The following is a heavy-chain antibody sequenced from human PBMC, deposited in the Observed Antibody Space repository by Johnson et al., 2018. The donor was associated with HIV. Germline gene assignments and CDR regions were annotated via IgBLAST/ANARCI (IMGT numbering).Heavy chain of an antibody. CDR1: GFTFSRHG. V-gene: IGHV3-30*19. CDR3: ASSAFDI. Sequence: QMQLVESGGGVVQPGGSLRLSCAASGFTFSRHGMHWVRQAPGKGLEWMAVISFDGSKKYYADSVKGRFTISRDNSKNTLYLQMNSLRAEDTAVYYCASSAFDIWGQGTMVTVSS. J-gene: IGHJ3*02. CDR2: ISFDGSKK.